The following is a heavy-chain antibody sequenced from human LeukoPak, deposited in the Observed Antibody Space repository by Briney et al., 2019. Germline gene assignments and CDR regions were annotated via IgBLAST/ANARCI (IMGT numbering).Heavy chain of an antibody. D-gene: IGHD3-22*01. CDR2: IYSGGST. Sequence: GGSLRLSCAASGFTFSNYEMNWVRQAPGQGLEWVSVIYSGGSTFYADSVEGRFTISRDNSNNTLYLQMNSLRAEDTAMYYCAREYYDNSGGEDAFDIWGPGTMVTVSS. V-gene: IGHV3-53*01. J-gene: IGHJ3*02. CDR3: AREYYDNSGGEDAFDI. CDR1: GFTFSNYE.